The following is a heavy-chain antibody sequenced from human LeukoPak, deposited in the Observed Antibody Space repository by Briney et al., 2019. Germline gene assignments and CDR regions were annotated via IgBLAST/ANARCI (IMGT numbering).Heavy chain of an antibody. J-gene: IGHJ4*02. V-gene: IGHV4-4*07. CDR3: AREWTSGDGSGYPYYFDY. D-gene: IGHD3-22*01. CDR2: IYTSGVT. Sequence: SETLSLTCTASGDSMSSFYWDWIRQPAGKGLQWIGRIYTSGVTNYNPSLKSRVTMSVDTSSNQFSLKLNSVTAADTAVYYCAREWTSGDGSGYPYYFDYWGPGTLVTVSS. CDR1: GDSMSSFY.